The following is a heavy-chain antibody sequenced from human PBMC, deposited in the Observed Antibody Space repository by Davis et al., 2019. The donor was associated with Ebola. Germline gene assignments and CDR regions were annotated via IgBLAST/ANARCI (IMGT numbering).Heavy chain of an antibody. CDR1: GFTFSSNS. J-gene: IGHJ2*01. V-gene: IGHV3-20*01. Sequence: GESLKISCAASGFTFSSNSMNWVRQAPGKGLEWVSGINWNGGSTGYADSVKGRFTISRDNAKSSLYLQMNSLRAEDTALYHCAKDKTMATHYWYFDLWGRGTLVTVSS. CDR3: AKDKTMATHYWYFDL. D-gene: IGHD4/OR15-4a*01. CDR2: INWNGGST.